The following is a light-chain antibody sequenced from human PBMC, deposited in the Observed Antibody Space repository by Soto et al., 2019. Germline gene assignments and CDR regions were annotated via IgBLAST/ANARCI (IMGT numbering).Light chain of an antibody. CDR1: QSISSW. Sequence: DIQMTQSPSTLSASVGDRVTITCRASQSISSWLAWYQQKPGKAPKLLIYKASSLESGVPSRFSGSGSGTDFTLTISCLQSEDFAVYYCQQRNIWPPVTFGQGTRLEIK. CDR3: QQRNIWPPVT. J-gene: IGKJ5*01. CDR2: KAS. V-gene: IGKV1-5*03.